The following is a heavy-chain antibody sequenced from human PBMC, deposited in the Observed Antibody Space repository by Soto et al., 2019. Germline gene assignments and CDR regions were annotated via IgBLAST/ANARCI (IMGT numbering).Heavy chain of an antibody. CDR1: GFTFSSYA. CDR2: ISGSGGSI. CDR3: AKGPDYDFWSGTTMDV. Sequence: GGSLRLSCAASGFTFSSYAMSWVRQAPGKGLEWVSAISGSGGSIYYADSVKGRFTISRDNSKNTLYLQMNSLRAEDTAVYYCAKGPDYDFWSGTTMDVWGKGTTVTVSS. J-gene: IGHJ6*03. D-gene: IGHD3-3*01. V-gene: IGHV3-23*01.